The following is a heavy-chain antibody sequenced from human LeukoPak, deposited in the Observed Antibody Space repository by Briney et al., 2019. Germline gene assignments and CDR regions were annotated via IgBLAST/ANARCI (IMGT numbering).Heavy chain of an antibody. J-gene: IGHJ4*02. Sequence: ASVKVSCKASGYTFTGYHIHWVRQAPGQGLEWMGRINPYSGNTNFAQKFQGKVTTTRDTSITTAYMDLSSLTPDDTAVYFCARDQGSLTRSWYTGYWGQGTQVTVS. CDR1: GYTFTGYH. CDR3: ARDQGSLTRSWYTGY. D-gene: IGHD6-13*01. V-gene: IGHV1-2*06. CDR2: INPYSGNT.